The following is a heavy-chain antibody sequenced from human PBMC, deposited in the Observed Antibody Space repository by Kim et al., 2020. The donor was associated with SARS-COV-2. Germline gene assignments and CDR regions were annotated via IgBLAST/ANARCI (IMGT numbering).Heavy chain of an antibody. CDR2: ITDGGRT. CDR3: ARGKRDISMVGVVFIADSQHFDY. D-gene: IGHD3-3*01. J-gene: IGHJ4*02. Sequence: SETLSLTCAVYGGSFSDYRWSWIRQSPGKGLEWIGEITDGGRTNYNPSLKSRADISVDSSKNQFHLKLSSVTVADTAVYYCARGKRDISMVGVVFIADSQHFDYWGRGTSVTVSS. V-gene: IGHV4-34*01. CDR1: GGSFSDYR.